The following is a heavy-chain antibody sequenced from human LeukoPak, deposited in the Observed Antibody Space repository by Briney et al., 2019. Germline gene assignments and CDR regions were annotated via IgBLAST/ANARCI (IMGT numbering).Heavy chain of an antibody. Sequence: ASVNVSCKVSGYTLTELSMHWVRQAPGKGLEWMGGFDPEDGETIYAQKFQGRVTMTEDTSTDTAYMELSSLRSEDTAVYYCATSPYCSSTSCYLMPYSLFDYWGQGTLVTVSS. D-gene: IGHD2-2*01. CDR1: GYTLTELS. V-gene: IGHV1-24*01. CDR2: FDPEDGET. J-gene: IGHJ4*02. CDR3: ATSPYCSSTSCYLMPYSLFDY.